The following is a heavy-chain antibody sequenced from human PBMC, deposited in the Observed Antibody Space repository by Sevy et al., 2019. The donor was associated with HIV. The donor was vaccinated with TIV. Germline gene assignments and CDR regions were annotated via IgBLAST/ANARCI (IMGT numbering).Heavy chain of an antibody. CDR3: ARGPANYYDSSGYYGHFDY. Sequence: GGSLRLSCAASGFTFSSYGMHWVRQAPGKGLEWVAVIWYDGSNKYYADSVKGRFTISRDNSKNTLYLQMNSLRAEATAVYYCARGPANYYDSSGYYGHFDYWGQGTLVTVSS. CDR1: GFTFSSYG. D-gene: IGHD3-22*01. CDR2: IWYDGSNK. J-gene: IGHJ4*02. V-gene: IGHV3-33*01.